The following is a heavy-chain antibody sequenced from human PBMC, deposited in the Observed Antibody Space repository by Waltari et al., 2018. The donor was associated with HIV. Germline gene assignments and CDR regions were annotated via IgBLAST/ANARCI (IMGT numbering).Heavy chain of an antibody. J-gene: IGHJ4*02. CDR3: ARAGRDGKLPPDY. CDR1: GFTFSSYW. Sequence: EVQLVESGGGLVQPGGSLRLSCAASGFTFSSYWTHWVRQAPGKGLVSVSHINSDGRSTSYADSVKGRFTISRDNAKNTLYLQMNSLRAEDTAVYYCARAGRDGKLPPDYWGQGTLVTVSS. CDR2: INSDGRST. D-gene: IGHD1-7*01. V-gene: IGHV3-74*01.